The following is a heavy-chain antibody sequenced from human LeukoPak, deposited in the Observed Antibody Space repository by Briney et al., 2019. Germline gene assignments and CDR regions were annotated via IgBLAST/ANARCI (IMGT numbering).Heavy chain of an antibody. V-gene: IGHV4-39*01. CDR3: AKGYGSFDY. CDR1: GGSISTSTYY. J-gene: IGHJ4*02. Sequence: SETLSLTCTVSGGSISTSTYYWGWIRQPPGKGLEWIGTIYYSGSTYYNPSLRSRVTISVDTSKNQFSQKMSSVTAADTAVYYCAKGYGSFDYWGQGTLVTVSS. CDR2: IYYSGST. D-gene: IGHD3-10*01.